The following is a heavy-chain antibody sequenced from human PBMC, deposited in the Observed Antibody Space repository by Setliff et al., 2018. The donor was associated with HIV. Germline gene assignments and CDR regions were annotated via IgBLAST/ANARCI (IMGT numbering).Heavy chain of an antibody. Sequence: GESLKISCKASGYSFTNYWVGWVRQMPGHGLELMGLIWPDDSDTMYSPSFQGQVTISADKSISTAYLRWSSLKASDTAMYYCATSDYGGNSGHFQLWGQGTLVTAPQ. CDR3: ATSDYGGNSGHFQL. V-gene: IGHV5-51*01. CDR2: IWPDDSDT. J-gene: IGHJ1*01. D-gene: IGHD4-17*01. CDR1: GYSFTNYW.